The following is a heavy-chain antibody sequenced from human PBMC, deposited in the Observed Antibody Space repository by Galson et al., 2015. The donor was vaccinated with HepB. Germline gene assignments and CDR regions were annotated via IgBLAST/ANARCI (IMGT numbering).Heavy chain of an antibody. V-gene: IGHV3-30-3*01. D-gene: IGHD3-22*01. CDR2: ISYDGSNK. Sequence: SLRLSCAASGFTFSSYAMHWVRQAPGKGLEWVAVISYDGSNKYYADSVKGRFTISRDNSKNTLYLQMNSLRAEDTAVYYCARGDVTMISPEHWYFDLWGRGTLVTVSS. CDR3: ARGDVTMISPEHWYFDL. J-gene: IGHJ2*01. CDR1: GFTFSSYA.